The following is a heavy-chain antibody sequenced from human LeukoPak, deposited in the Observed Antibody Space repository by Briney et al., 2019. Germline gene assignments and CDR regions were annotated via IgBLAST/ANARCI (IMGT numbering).Heavy chain of an antibody. Sequence: GGSLRLSCAASGFTFSSYWMHWVRQAPGKGLVWVSRINSDGSSTSYADSVKGRFTISRDNAKNTLYLQMNSPRAEGTAVYYCARPMHIVVPYMDVWGKGTTVTVSS. J-gene: IGHJ6*03. CDR2: INSDGSST. CDR3: ARPMHIVVPYMDV. D-gene: IGHD2-21*01. V-gene: IGHV3-74*01. CDR1: GFTFSSYW.